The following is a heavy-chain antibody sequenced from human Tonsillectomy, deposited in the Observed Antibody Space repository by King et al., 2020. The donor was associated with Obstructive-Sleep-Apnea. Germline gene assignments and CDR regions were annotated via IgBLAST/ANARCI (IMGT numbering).Heavy chain of an antibody. V-gene: IGHV3-9*01. Sequence: VQLVESGGGLVQPGRSLRLSCAASGFTFDDYAMHWVRQAPGKGLEWVSGISWNSGSIGYADSVKGRFTISRDNAKNSLYLQMNSLRAEDAALYYCAKGGGIWFGDRSWFDPWGQGTLVTVSS. D-gene: IGHD3-10*01. CDR3: AKGGGIWFGDRSWFDP. J-gene: IGHJ5*02. CDR2: ISWNSGSI. CDR1: GFTFDDYA.